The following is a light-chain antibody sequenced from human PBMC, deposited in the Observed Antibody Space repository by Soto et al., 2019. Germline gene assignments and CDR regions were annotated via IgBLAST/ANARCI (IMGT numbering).Light chain of an antibody. CDR3: QKYNSAPS. CDR1: QGISNY. Sequence: DIQMTHSPSSLSASVGDRVTITCRASQGISNYLAWYQQKPGKVPKLLIYAASTLQSGVPSRFSGSGSATDFTLTISSLRPEDVATYYCQKYNSAPSFGQGTRLEIK. V-gene: IGKV1-27*01. J-gene: IGKJ5*01. CDR2: AAS.